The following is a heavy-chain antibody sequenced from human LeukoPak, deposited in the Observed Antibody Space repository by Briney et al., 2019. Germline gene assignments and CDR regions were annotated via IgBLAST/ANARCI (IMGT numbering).Heavy chain of an antibody. D-gene: IGHD2-2*01. CDR1: GYTFTGYY. V-gene: IGHV1-2*02. Sequence: ASVKVSCKASGYTFTGYYIHWVRQAPGQGLEWMGWINPNTGGTNYAQKFQGRVTMTRDTSINTAFMELSRLRSDDTAVYYCARDLKDRAITAAASFFDYWGQGTLVTVSS. J-gene: IGHJ4*02. CDR2: INPNTGGT. CDR3: ARDLKDRAITAAASFFDY.